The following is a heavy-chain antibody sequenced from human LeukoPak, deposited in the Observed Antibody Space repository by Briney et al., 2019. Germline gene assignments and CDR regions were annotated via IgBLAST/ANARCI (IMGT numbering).Heavy chain of an antibody. CDR1: GFTFRRHY. D-gene: IGHD6-13*01. CDR3: AREGITAAGDDASDI. V-gene: IGHV3-7*01. J-gene: IGHJ3*02. CDR2: IKQDGSDK. Sequence: PGGSLRLSCAASGFTFRRHYMTWVRQAPGKGLEWVANIKQDGSDKYYLDSVRGRFTISRDNAKNSLYLQMNSLRVEDTAVYYCAREGITAAGDDASDIWGQGTMVTASS.